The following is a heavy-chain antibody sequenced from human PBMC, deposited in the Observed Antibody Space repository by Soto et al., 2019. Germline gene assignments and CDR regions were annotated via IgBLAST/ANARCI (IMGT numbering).Heavy chain of an antibody. D-gene: IGHD6-25*01. Sequence: GESLKISCKGSGYSFTSYWISWVRQMPGKGLEWMRRIDPSDSYTNYSPSFQGHVTISADKTISTAYLQWSSLKATDTVMYYCARQRNYYYYGLGDWGKGPTITVYS. J-gene: IGHJ6*04. CDR2: IDPSDSYT. V-gene: IGHV5-10-1*01. CDR1: GYSFTSYW. CDR3: ARQRNYYYYGLGD.